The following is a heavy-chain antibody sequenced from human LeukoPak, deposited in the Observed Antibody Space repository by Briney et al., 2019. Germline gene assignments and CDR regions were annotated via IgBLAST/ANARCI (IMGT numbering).Heavy chain of an antibody. CDR1: GYTFTGYY. CDR2: INPNSGGT. CDR3: ARANYYDSSAQSAFDI. V-gene: IGHV1-2*02. D-gene: IGHD3-22*01. J-gene: IGHJ3*02. Sequence: GASVNVSCKASGYTFTGYYMHWVRQAPGQGLEWMGWINPNSGGTNYAQKFQGRVTMTRDTSISTAYMELSRLRSDDTAVYYCARANYYDSSAQSAFDIWGQGTMVTVSS.